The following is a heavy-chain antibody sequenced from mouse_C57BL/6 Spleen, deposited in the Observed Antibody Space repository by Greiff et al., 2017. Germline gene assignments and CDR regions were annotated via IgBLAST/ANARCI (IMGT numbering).Heavy chain of an antibody. J-gene: IGHJ4*01. Sequence: VNLVESGAELVKPGASVKISCKASGYAFSSYWMNWVKQRPGKGLEWIGQIYPGDGDTNYNGKFKGKATLTADKSSSTAYMQLSSLTSEDAAVYFCATAYYSNYDYAMDYWGQGTSVTVSS. V-gene: IGHV1-80*01. CDR1: GYAFSSYW. D-gene: IGHD2-5*01. CDR2: IYPGDGDT. CDR3: ATAYYSNYDYAMDY.